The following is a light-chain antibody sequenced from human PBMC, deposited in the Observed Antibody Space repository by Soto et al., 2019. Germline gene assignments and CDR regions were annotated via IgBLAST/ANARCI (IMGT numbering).Light chain of an antibody. Sequence: NFMLTQPHSVSESPGKTVTISCTRSSGSIASNYVQWYQQRPGSAPTTVIYENYVRPSGIPDRFSGSIDSSSNSASLTISGLETEDEADYYCQSYDGNDHVIFGGGTKLTV. J-gene: IGLJ2*01. CDR1: SGSIASNY. CDR2: ENY. V-gene: IGLV6-57*04. CDR3: QSYDGNDHVI.